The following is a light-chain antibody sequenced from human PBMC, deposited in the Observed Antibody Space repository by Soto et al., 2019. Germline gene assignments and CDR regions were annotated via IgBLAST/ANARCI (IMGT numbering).Light chain of an antibody. CDR2: YDS. Sequence: SYELTQPPSVSVAPGKTARITCGGNNIGSKSVHWYQQKPGQAPVLVIYYDSDRPSGIPERFSGSNSGNTATLTISRVEAGDEADYSCQVWDSSSDHPVFGGGTKLTVL. V-gene: IGLV3-21*04. CDR1: NIGSKS. J-gene: IGLJ2*01. CDR3: QVWDSSSDHPV.